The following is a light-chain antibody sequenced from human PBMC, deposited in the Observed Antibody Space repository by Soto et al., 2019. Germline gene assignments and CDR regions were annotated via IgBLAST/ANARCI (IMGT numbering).Light chain of an antibody. CDR1: SGHSSYA. Sequence: QPVLTQSPSASASLGASVKLTCTLSSGHSSYAIAWHQQQPEKGPRYLMKLNSDGSHSKGDGIPDRFSGSSSGAERYLTISSLQSEDEADYYCQTWGRGILFGGGTKLTVL. CDR3: QTWGRGIL. J-gene: IGLJ2*01. CDR2: LNSDGSH. V-gene: IGLV4-69*01.